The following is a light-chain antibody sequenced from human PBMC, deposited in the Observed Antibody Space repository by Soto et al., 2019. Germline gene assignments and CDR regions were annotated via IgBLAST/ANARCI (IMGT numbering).Light chain of an antibody. V-gene: IGKV3-15*01. Sequence: EIVMTQSPATLSVSPGERATLSCRASQSVSSNLAWYQQKPGQTPRLLIYGASTGATGIPARCSGSGSGTEFTLTISSLQSEDFAVYYCQQFNNWPYTFGQGTKLEIK. CDR3: QQFNNWPYT. CDR2: GAS. J-gene: IGKJ2*01. CDR1: QSVSSN.